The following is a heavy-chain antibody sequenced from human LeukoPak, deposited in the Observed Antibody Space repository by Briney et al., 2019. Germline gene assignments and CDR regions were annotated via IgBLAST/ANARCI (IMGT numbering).Heavy chain of an antibody. CDR1: GGSFSGYY. D-gene: IGHD6-19*01. J-gene: IGHJ4*02. CDR3: ARGGIAVAGEHDX. CDR2: INHSGST. V-gene: IGHV4-34*01. Sequence: SETLSLTXAVYGGSFSGYYWSWIRQPPGKGLEWIGEINHSGSTNYNPSLKSRVTISVDASKNQFSLKLSSVTAADTAVYYCARGGIAVAGEHDXXGQGTLVTVSS.